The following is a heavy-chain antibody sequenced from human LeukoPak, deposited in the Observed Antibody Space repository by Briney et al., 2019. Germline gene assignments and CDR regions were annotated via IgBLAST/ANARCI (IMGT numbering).Heavy chain of an antibody. CDR2: IYTSGST. J-gene: IGHJ4*02. CDR1: GGSIRSDY. V-gene: IGHV4-4*07. Sequence: SETLSLTCTVSGGSIRSDYWSWIRQPAGKGLEWIGRIYTSGSTNYNPSLKSRVTISVDKSKNQFSLKLSSVTAADTAVYYCARAMDMDTAMVFDYWGQGTLVTVSS. D-gene: IGHD5-18*01. CDR3: ARAMDMDTAMVFDY.